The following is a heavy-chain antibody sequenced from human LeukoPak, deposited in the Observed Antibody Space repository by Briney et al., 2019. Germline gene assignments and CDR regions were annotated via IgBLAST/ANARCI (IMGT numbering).Heavy chain of an antibody. D-gene: IGHD6-13*01. CDR2: IYSGGST. CDR1: GFTVSSNY. V-gene: IGHV3-66*01. J-gene: IGHJ5*02. CDR3: AREIRESSSSWYGWFDP. Sequence: GGSLRLSCAASGFTVSSNYMSWVRQAPGKGLEWVSVIYSGGSTYYADSVKGRFTISRDNSKNTLYLQMNSLRAEDTAVYYCAREIRESSSSWYGWFDPWGQGTLVTVSS.